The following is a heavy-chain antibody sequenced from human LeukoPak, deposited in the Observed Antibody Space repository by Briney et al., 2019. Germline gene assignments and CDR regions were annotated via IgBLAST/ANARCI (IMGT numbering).Heavy chain of an antibody. CDR2: IYTSGST. CDR3: ARDGIAAAGTIGAFDI. Sequence: SETLSLTCTVSGGSISSYYWSWIRQPAGKGLEWIGRIYTSGSTNYNPFLKSRVTMSVDTSKNQFSLKLSSVTAADTAVYYCARDGIAAAGTIGAFDIWGQGTMVTVSS. D-gene: IGHD6-13*01. V-gene: IGHV4-4*07. J-gene: IGHJ3*02. CDR1: GGSISSYY.